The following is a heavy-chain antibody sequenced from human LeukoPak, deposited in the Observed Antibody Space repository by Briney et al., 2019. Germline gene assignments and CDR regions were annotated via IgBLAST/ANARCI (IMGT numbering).Heavy chain of an antibody. Sequence: PGGSLRLSCAASGFTFSNYWMTWVRQAPGKGLEWVANIKHDGSEDYYLDSVKGRFTISRDNAKYSLYLQINRLRAEDTAVYYCARASEDSRGHYQGFDSWGQGTLVTVSS. CDR1: GFTFSNYW. CDR2: IKHDGSED. D-gene: IGHD3-22*01. J-gene: IGHJ4*02. V-gene: IGHV3-7*01. CDR3: ARASEDSRGHYQGFDS.